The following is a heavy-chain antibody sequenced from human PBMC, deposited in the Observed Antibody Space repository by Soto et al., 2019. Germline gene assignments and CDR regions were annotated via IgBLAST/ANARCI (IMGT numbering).Heavy chain of an antibody. Sequence: EVQLLESGGGLVQPGGSLRLSCAASGFTFSIYAMSWVRQAPGKGLEWVSTMCGSGGYTYYADSVEGRFAVSRDKSKNTLYLQMADLSAEDTAVYYCATFRFCTSTSCYGREGGFWGQGTLVTVSS. CDR2: MCGSGGYT. CDR3: ATFRFCTSTSCYGREGGF. J-gene: IGHJ4*02. D-gene: IGHD2-2*01. CDR1: GFTFSIYA. V-gene: IGHV3-23*01.